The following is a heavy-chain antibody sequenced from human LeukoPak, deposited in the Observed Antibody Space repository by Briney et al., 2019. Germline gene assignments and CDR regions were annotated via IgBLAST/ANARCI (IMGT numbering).Heavy chain of an antibody. CDR1: EFTVSTNY. D-gene: IGHD3-22*01. V-gene: IGHV3-66*01. CDR3: ARDGLDSSGPVAFDI. Sequence: GGSLRLSCVASEFTVSTNYMSWVRQAPGKGLEWVSIIHIDGDTHYADSVKGRFTFSRDNSKNTLYLQMNSLRSEDTPVYYCARDGLDSSGPVAFDIWGQGTMVTVSS. CDR2: IHIDGDT. J-gene: IGHJ3*02.